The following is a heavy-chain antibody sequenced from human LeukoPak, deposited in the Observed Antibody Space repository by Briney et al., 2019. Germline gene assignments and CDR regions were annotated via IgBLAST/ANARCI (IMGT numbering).Heavy chain of an antibody. D-gene: IGHD5-24*01. CDR1: GGSISSYY. CDR3: ARDRRDGYINYYYYGMDV. J-gene: IGHJ6*02. V-gene: IGHV4-59*01. CDR2: IYYSGST. Sequence: SETLSLTCTVSGGSISSYYWSWIRQPPGKGLEWIGYIYYSGSTNYNPSLKSRVTISVDTSKNQFSLKLSSVTAADTAVYYRARDRRDGYINYYYYGMDVWGQGTTVTVSS.